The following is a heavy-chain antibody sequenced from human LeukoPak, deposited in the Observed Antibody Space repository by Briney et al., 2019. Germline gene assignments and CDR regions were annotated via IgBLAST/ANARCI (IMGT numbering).Heavy chain of an antibody. Sequence: GGSLRLSCAASGFTFSTHWMSWVRQAPGKGLEWVANIKDDGSEKYYGDSVKGRFTISRDNAKNSLYLEMNSLRVEDTAVYYCARDSSGYQWGQGTLVTVSS. J-gene: IGHJ4*02. CDR1: GFTFSTHW. CDR3: ARDSSGYQ. CDR2: IKDDGSEK. D-gene: IGHD3-22*01. V-gene: IGHV3-7*01.